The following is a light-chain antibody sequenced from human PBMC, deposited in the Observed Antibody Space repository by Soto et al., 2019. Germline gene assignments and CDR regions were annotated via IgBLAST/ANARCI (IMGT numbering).Light chain of an antibody. CDR3: SLYTSSRAYV. CDR1: SSDVGGYNY. Sequence: QCVLAQPASVSGSPGQSITTSCTGTSSDVGGYNYVSWYQQQSGKAPKLMIHEVSNRASGVSNRFWGAKSGKTESLTMSVLHAEDEPDHYCSLYTSSRAYVFGSGTKGTVL. J-gene: IGLJ1*01. CDR2: EVS. V-gene: IGLV2-14*01.